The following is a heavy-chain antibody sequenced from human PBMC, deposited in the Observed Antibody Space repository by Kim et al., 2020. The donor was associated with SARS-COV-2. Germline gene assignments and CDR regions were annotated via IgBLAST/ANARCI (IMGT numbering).Heavy chain of an antibody. CDR3: ARASFFYDSSGYHFDY. Sequence: KSQGRVTIPADKSTSTAYMELSSLRSEDTAVYYCARASFFYDSSGYHFDYWGQGTLVTVSS. D-gene: IGHD3-22*01. J-gene: IGHJ4*02. V-gene: IGHV1-69*04.